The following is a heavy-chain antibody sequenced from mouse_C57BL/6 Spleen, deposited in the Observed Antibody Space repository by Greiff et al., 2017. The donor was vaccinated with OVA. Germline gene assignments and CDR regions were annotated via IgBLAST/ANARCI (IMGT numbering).Heavy chain of an antibody. D-gene: IGHD2-5*01. CDR2: IYPGDGDT. CDR1: GYAFSSYW. J-gene: IGHJ1*03. Sequence: QVQLQQSGAELVKPGASVKISCKASGYAFSSYWMNWVKQRPGKGLEWIGQIYPGDGDTNYNGKFKGKATLTTDKSSSTAYMQLSSLTSDASAVYFCASTHSNYVGWYFDVWGKGTTVTVSS. V-gene: IGHV1-80*01. CDR3: ASTHSNYVGWYFDV.